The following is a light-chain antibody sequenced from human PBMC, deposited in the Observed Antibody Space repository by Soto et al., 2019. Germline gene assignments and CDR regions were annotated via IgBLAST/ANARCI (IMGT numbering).Light chain of an antibody. V-gene: IGLV2-14*01. J-gene: IGLJ2*01. CDR1: SSDVGGYNY. CDR2: EVD. Sequence: QLVLTQPASVSGSPGQSITISCTGTSSDVGGYNYVSWYQQHPGKAPKLMIFEVDNRPSGVSNRFSGSKSGNTASLTISGLQAENEADYYCSSFTNINTVVFGGGTKLTVL. CDR3: SSFTNINTVV.